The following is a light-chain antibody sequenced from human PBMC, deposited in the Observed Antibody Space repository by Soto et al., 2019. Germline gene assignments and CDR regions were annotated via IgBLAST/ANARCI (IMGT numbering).Light chain of an antibody. CDR2: GAS. CDR3: QQYSDWSPIT. J-gene: IGKJ4*01. V-gene: IGKV3-15*01. CDR1: QSVGTN. Sequence: EIVMTQSPGALSLSPGERATLSCRASQSVGTNLAWYQQKPGQAPRPLIYGASARASDVPARFSGSGSGTKFTLTISSLQSEDFAVYYCQQYSDWSPITFGGGTKVDIK.